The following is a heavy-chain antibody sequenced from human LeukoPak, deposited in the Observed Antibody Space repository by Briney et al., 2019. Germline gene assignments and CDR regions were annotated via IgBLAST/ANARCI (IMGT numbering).Heavy chain of an antibody. J-gene: IGHJ4*02. CDR3: AKGGTRSMVRGVTPFDY. Sequence: PGGSLRLSCAASGFTFSSYGMHWVRQAPGKGLEWVAVISYDGSNKYYADSVKGRFTISRDNSKNTLYLQMNSLRAEDTAVYYCAKGGTRSMVRGVTPFDYWGQGTLVTVSS. D-gene: IGHD3-10*01. CDR1: GFTFSSYG. CDR2: ISYDGSNK. V-gene: IGHV3-30*18.